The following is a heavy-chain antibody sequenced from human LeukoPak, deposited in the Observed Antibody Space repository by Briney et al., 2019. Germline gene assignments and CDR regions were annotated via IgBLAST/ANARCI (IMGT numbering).Heavy chain of an antibody. J-gene: IGHJ6*02. V-gene: IGHV3-9*01. CDR2: ISWNSGSI. CDR1: GFTFDDYA. CDR3: AKDITAIAAAGYGMDV. Sequence: PGRSLRLSCAASGFTFDDYAMHWVRQAPGKGLEWVSGISWNSGSIGYADSVKGRFTISRDNAKNSLYLQMNSLRAEDTALYYCAKDITAIAAAGYGMDVWGQGTTVTVSS. D-gene: IGHD6-13*01.